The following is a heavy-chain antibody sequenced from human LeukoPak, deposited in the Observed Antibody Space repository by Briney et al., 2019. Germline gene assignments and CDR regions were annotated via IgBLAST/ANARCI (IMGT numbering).Heavy chain of an antibody. V-gene: IGHV3-30*03. CDR3: ATQGGWWEYYFDY. D-gene: IGHD1-26*01. CDR2: ISYDGSNK. Sequence: GGSLRLSCAASGFTFSSYGMHWVRQAPGKGLEWVAVISYDGSNKYYADSVKGRFTISRDNSKNTLYLQMNSLRAEDTAVYCCATQGGWWEYYFDYWGQGTLVTVSS. CDR1: GFTFSSYG. J-gene: IGHJ4*02.